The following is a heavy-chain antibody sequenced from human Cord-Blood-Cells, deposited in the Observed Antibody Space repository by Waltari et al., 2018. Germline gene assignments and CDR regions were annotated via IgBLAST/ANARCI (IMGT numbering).Heavy chain of an antibody. CDR2: IKHSGST. CDR3: ARYCSSTSCYYFDY. V-gene: IGHV4-34*01. J-gene: IGHJ4*02. Sequence: QVQLQQWGAGLLKPSETLSLTCAVYGGSFSGYYWSWIRQPPGKGLEWIGEIKHSGSTNYNPSLKSRVNISVDTSKNQFSLKLSSVTAADTAVYYCARYCSSTSCYYFDYWGQGTLVTVSS. CDR1: GGSFSGYY. D-gene: IGHD2-2*01.